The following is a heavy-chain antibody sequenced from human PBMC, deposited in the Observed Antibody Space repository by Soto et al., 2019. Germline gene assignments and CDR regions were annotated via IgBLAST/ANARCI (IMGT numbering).Heavy chain of an antibody. Sequence: EVQLVESGGGLAKPGGSLRLSCAASGFIFSSYTMNWVRQAPGKGLEWVSSISASSTYIYYADSLKGRFTISRGNAYNSLYLQMNSLRAEDTAVYYCARGWLRDPWMYWGQGTLVTVSS. CDR3: ARGWLRDPWMY. V-gene: IGHV3-21*01. D-gene: IGHD5-12*01. CDR2: ISASSTYI. CDR1: GFIFSSYT. J-gene: IGHJ4*02.